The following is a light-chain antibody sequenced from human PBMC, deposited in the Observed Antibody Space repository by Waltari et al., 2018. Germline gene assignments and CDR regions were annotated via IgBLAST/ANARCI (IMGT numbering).Light chain of an antibody. CDR1: QSCLHSSNNKNY. V-gene: IGKV4-1*01. Sequence: DIVMTQSPDSLAVSLGERATNHCKSSQSCLHSSNNKNYLAWYQQKPGQPPKLLIYWASTRESGVPDRFSGSGSGTDFTLTISSLQAEDVAVYYCQQYYSTCQFGQGTKVEIK. J-gene: IGKJ1*01. CDR2: WAS. CDR3: QQYYSTCQ.